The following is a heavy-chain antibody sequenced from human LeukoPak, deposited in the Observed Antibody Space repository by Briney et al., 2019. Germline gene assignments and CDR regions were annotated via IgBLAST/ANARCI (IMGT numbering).Heavy chain of an antibody. J-gene: IGHJ6*02. V-gene: IGHV3-30*18. CDR3: AKDRAIGPQRGYSYGSTLSYYYYYGMDV. D-gene: IGHD5-18*01. CDR1: RFTFSSYG. Sequence: GRSLRLSCAASRFTFSSYGMHWVRQAPGKGLEWVAVISYDGSNKYYADSVKGRFTISRDNSKNTPYLQMNSLRAEDTAVYYCAKDRAIGPQRGYSYGSTLSYYYYYGMDVWGQGTTVTVSS. CDR2: ISYDGSNK.